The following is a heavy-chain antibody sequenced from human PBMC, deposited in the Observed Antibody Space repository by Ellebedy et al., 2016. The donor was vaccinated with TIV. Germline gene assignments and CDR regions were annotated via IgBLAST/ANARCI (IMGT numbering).Heavy chain of an antibody. D-gene: IGHD2-15*01. Sequence: GGSLRLXCAASGFTFSSYAMSWVRQAPGKGLEWVSAISGSGGSTYHANSVKGRFTISRDNSKNTLYLQMNSLRAEDTAVYYCAKSFYCSGGSCYDYYYYGLDVWGQGTTVTVSS. J-gene: IGHJ6*02. CDR1: GFTFSSYA. V-gene: IGHV3-23*01. CDR2: ISGSGGST. CDR3: AKSFYCSGGSCYDYYYYGLDV.